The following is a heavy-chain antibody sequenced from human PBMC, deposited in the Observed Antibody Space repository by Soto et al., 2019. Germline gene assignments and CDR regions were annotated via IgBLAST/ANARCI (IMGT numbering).Heavy chain of an antibody. D-gene: IGHD5-18*01. CDR3: ATNSYGPMYDAFDI. CDR1: GYTFTSYG. CDR2: ISAYNGNT. J-gene: IGHJ3*02. Sequence: GASVKVSCKASGYTFTSYGISWVRQAPGQGLEWMGWISAYNGNTNYAQKLQGRVTMTTDTSTSTAYMELRSLRFDDTAVYYCATNSYGPMYDAFDIWGQGTMVTVSS. V-gene: IGHV1-18*01.